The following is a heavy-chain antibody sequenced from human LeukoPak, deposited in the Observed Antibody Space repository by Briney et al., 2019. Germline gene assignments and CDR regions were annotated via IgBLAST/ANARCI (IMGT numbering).Heavy chain of an antibody. CDR1: GGSFSGYY. V-gene: IGHV4-34*01. D-gene: IGHD2-2*01. J-gene: IGHJ4*02. CDR3: ARKRSRITYFDD. CDR2: INHSGST. Sequence: SETLSLTCAVYGGSFSGYYWSWIRQPPGKGLEWIGEINHSGSTNYNPSLKSRVTMSVDASRNQFSLKLTSVTPEDTAVYYCARKRSRITYFDDWGQGTLVTVSS.